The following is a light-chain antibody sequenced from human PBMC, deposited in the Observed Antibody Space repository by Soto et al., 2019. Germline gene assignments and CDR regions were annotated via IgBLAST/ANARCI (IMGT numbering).Light chain of an antibody. V-gene: IGKV1-5*01. CDR3: QQYNSYSTWT. CDR1: QSISSW. CDR2: DAS. Sequence: DSQMTQSPSTLSASVGDRVTITCRASQSISSWLAWYQQKPGKAPKLLIYDASSLESGVPSRFSGSGSGTEFTLTIRSLQPDDFATYYCQQYNSYSTWTFGQGTKVEIK. J-gene: IGKJ1*01.